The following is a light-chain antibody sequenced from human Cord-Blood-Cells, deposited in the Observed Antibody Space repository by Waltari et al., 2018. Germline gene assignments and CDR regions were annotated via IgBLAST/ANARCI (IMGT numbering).Light chain of an antibody. CDR1: SNDVGGYND. CDR2: DVS. J-gene: IGLJ3*02. V-gene: IGLV2-14*01. CDR3: SSYTSSSTLV. Sequence: QSALTPPAPVAGSPAQSIPLSSTATSNDVGGYNDVSWYHQNPGKAPKLMIYDVSSRPSGVSNRFSGSKSGNTASLTISGLQAEDEADYYCSSYTSSSTLVFGGGTKLTVL.